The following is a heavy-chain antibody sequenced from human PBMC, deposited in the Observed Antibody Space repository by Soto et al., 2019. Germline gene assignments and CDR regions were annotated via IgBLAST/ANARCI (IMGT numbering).Heavy chain of an antibody. D-gene: IGHD3-22*01. CDR3: AKDLYPTRYYYDSSGSYFDY. J-gene: IGHJ4*02. CDR1: GFTFSSYA. CDR2: ISGSGGST. Sequence: PGGSLRLSCAASGFTFSSYAMSWVRQAPGKGLEWVSAISGSGGSTYYADSVKGRFTISRDNSKNTLYLQMNSLRAEDTAVYYCAKDLYPTRYYYDSSGSYFDYWGQGTLVTSPQ. V-gene: IGHV3-23*01.